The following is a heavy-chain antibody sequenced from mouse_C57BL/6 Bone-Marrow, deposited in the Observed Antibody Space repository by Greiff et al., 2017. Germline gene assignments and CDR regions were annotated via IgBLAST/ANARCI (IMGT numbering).Heavy chain of an antibody. Sequence: EVQLQQSGAELVRPGASVKLSCTASGFNIKDDYMHWVKQRPEQGLEWIGGIDPENGDTEYASKFLGKATITADTSSNTAYLQLSSLTSEDTAVYYCTTRYVDVWGTGTTVTVSS. V-gene: IGHV14-4*01. J-gene: IGHJ1*03. CDR2: IDPENGDT. CDR3: TTRYVDV. CDR1: GFNIKDDY.